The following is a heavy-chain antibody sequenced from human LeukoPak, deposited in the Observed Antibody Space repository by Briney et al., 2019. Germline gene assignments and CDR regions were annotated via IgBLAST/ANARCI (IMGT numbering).Heavy chain of an antibody. CDR2: ISYDESHQ. J-gene: IGHJ4*02. D-gene: IGHD3-10*01. V-gene: IGHV3-30*03. Sequence: PGGSLRLSCAASGFTFRDNGMDWVRQAPGKGLEWVAVISYDESHQYYADSVKGRFTISRDDSKNTLYLQMTSLRPEDTAVYYCATPINYRGSGSYFPPIHWGQGTLVTVSS. CDR3: ATPINYRGSGSYFPPIH. CDR1: GFTFRDNG.